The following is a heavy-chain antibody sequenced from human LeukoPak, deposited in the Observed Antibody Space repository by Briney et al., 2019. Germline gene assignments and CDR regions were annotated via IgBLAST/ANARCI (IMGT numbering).Heavy chain of an antibody. CDR2: IKQDGSEK. V-gene: IGHV3-7*01. CDR1: GFTFSSYW. CDR3: ARDAEYYDILTGYPPYYYGMDV. Sequence: GGSLRLSYAASGFTFSSYWMSWVRQAPGKGLEWVANIKQDGSEKYYVDSVKGRFTISRDNAKNSLYLQMNSLRAEDTAVYYCARDAEYYDILTGYPPYYYGMDVWGQGTTVTVSS. J-gene: IGHJ6*02. D-gene: IGHD3-9*01.